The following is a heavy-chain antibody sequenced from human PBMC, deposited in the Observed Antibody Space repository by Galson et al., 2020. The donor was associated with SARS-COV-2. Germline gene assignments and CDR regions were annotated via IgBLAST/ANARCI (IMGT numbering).Heavy chain of an antibody. CDR2: INPSTGNA. V-gene: IGHV1-2*02. CDR3: VRGLSGDWPYDYFYGMDV. CDR1: GYRYTGYY. D-gene: IGHD2-21*02. J-gene: IGHJ6*02. Sequence: ASVKVSCKASGYRYTGYYMHWVRQPPGQRLEYMGWINPSTGNASYGQKFQERVTMTSDMSITTAFLKLSGLRFDDTAVYYCVRGLSGDWPYDYFYGMDVWGQGTTVTVSS.